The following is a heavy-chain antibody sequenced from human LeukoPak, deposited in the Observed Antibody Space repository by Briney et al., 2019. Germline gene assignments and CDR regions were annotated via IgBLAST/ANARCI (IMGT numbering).Heavy chain of an antibody. V-gene: IGHV4-59*11. Sequence: SETLSLTCAVSADSFSSHYWTWIRQAPGKGLEWIGYISYIGSTNYNPSLKSRVTISIDTSKNQFSLKLSSVTAADTAVYYCAGGLVTVTKGFDIWGQGTMVSVSS. CDR1: ADSFSSHY. CDR2: ISYIGST. J-gene: IGHJ3*02. D-gene: IGHD4-17*01. CDR3: AGGLVTVTKGFDI.